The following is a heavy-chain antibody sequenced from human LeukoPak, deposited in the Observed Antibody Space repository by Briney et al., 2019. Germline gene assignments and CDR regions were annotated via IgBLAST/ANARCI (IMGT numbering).Heavy chain of an antibody. D-gene: IGHD3-22*01. V-gene: IGHV4-30-4*01. CDR1: GGSISSGDYY. CDR2: IYYSGST. Sequence: SETLSLTCTGSGGSISSGDYYWSWIRQPPGKGMEGIGYIYYSGSTNYNPSLKSRVTISVDTSKNQFSLKLSSVTAADTAVYYCARQDYSSGLYYFDYCGQGTLVTVSS. CDR3: ARQDYSSGLYYFDY. J-gene: IGHJ4*02.